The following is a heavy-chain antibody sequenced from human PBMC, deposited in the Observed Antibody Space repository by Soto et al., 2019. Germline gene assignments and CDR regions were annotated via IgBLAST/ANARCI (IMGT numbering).Heavy chain of an antibody. V-gene: IGHV4-31*03. CDR3: ARDTYYYDSSGPPVDAFDI. J-gene: IGHJ3*02. Sequence: QVQLQESGPGLVKPSQTLSLTCTVSGGSISSGGYYWSWIRQHPGKGLEWIGYIYYSGSTSYNPSLKSRVTXSXDXXKNQFSLKLSSVTAADTAVYYCARDTYYYDSSGPPVDAFDIWGQGTMVTVSS. D-gene: IGHD3-22*01. CDR2: IYYSGST. CDR1: GGSISSGGYY.